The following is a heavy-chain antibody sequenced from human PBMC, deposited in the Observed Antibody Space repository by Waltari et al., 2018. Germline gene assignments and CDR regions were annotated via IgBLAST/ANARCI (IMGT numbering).Heavy chain of an antibody. V-gene: IGHV1-69*01. J-gene: IGHJ3*02. CDR1: GGTFSSYA. CDR2: IIPSFGTA. Sequence: QVQLVQSGAEVKKPGSSVKVSCKASGGTFSSYAISWVRQDPGQGLEGMGGIIPSFGTANYAQKFQGRVTITADESTSTAYMELSSLRSEDTAVYYCARDETSSGKPAFDIWGQGTMVTVSS. D-gene: IGHD3-22*01. CDR3: ARDETSSGKPAFDI.